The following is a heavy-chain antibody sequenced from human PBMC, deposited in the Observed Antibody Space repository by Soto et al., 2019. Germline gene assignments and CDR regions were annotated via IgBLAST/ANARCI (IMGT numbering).Heavy chain of an antibody. CDR1: GGSISIGVYS. J-gene: IGHJ3*02. D-gene: IGHD3-22*01. V-gene: IGHV4-30-2*01. CDR2: IYHSGST. Sequence: QLQLQESGSGLVKPSQTLSLTCAVSGGSISIGVYSWSWLRQPPGKGLEWIGYIYHSGSTYYNPSLKSRVTISVDRSKNQFSLKLSSVTAADTAVYYCARAYYYDSSGYPSGLDDFDIWGQGTMVTVSS. CDR3: ARAYYYDSSGYPSGLDDFDI.